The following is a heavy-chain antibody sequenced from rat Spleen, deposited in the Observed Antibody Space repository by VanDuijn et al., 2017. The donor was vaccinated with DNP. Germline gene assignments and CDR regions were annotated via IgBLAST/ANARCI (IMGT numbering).Heavy chain of an antibody. V-gene: IGHV5-7*01. D-gene: IGHD4-3*01. CDR3: VRWNSGHFDY. Sequence: EVPLVESGGGFVQPGRSLKLSCAASGFTFSDYNMAWVRQAPKKGLEWVATISYDGSSTHYRDSVKGRFAISRDNAKSTLYLQMNSLRSEDMATYYCVRWNSGHFDYWGQGVMVTVSS. CDR1: GFTFSDYN. CDR2: ISYDGSST. J-gene: IGHJ2*01.